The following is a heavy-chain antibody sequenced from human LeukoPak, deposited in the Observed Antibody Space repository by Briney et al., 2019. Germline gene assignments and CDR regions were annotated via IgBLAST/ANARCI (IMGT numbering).Heavy chain of an antibody. CDR2: INPNSGDT. CDR3: ARGHYGYVDY. D-gene: IGHD5-18*01. CDR1: GYTFTGYY. J-gene: IGHJ4*02. V-gene: IGHV1-2*02. Sequence: ASVKVSCKASGYTFTGYYMHWVRQAPGQGLEWMGWINPNSGDTNYAQKFQDRVTMTRDTSPSTAYMELSRLRSDDTAVYHCARGHYGYVDYWGQGSLVTVSS.